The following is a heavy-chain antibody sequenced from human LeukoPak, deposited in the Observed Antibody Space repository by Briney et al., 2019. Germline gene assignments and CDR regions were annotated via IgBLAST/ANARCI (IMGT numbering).Heavy chain of an antibody. CDR2: IYYSGST. D-gene: IGHD3-22*01. J-gene: IGHJ4*02. CDR3: ARGLFDSSAYFGY. V-gene: IGHV4-39*07. CDR1: GGSISSSSYY. Sequence: NPSETLSLTCTVSGGSISSSSYYWGWIRQPPGKGLEWIGSIYYSGSTYYNPSLKSRVTISVDTSKNQFSLKLSSVTAADTAVYYCARGLFDSSAYFGYWGQGTLVTVSS.